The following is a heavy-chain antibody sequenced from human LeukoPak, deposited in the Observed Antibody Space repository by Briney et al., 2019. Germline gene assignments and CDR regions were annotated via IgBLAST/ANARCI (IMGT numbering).Heavy chain of an antibody. CDR3: STARGLGIGAHFDY. CDR1: GFNFCGYY. V-gene: IGHV3-11*01. J-gene: IGHJ4*02. D-gene: IGHD4-17*01. Sequence: GGSLILSCIASGFNFCGYYVGWIRQAPGKGLEWVSYISDDSYSTPYGDSVKGRFTISRDNAKNSMYLQLDNLRVEDTAVYYCSTARGLGIGAHFDYWGQGTLVTVSS. CDR2: ISDDSYST.